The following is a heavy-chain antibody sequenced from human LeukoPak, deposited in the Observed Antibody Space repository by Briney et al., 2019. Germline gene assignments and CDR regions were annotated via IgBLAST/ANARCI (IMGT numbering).Heavy chain of an antibody. Sequence: GRSLRLSCAAPGLTFSNYGMHWVRQAPGKGLESVAVIWYDGSHEYYADSVKGRFTISRDNSKNTVYLQMNSLRAEDTAVYYCARTYRSGWYYFDHWGQGTLVTVSS. V-gene: IGHV3-33*01. CDR3: ARTYRSGWYYFDH. J-gene: IGHJ4*02. CDR2: IWYDGSHE. CDR1: GLTFSNYG. D-gene: IGHD6-19*01.